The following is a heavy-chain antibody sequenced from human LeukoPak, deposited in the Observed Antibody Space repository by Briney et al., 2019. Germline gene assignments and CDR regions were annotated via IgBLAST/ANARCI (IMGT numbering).Heavy chain of an antibody. CDR1: GYNFPNYW. Sequence: GETLKTSCKGSGYNFPNYWIGWVRQMPGKGLEWMGIIYPGDSNARYSPSFQGQVTFSVDRSTTTAYLQWSSLKASDTAIYYCARRPFGSGTFPYYFDYWGQGSLVIVSS. CDR3: ARRPFGSGTFPYYFDY. V-gene: IGHV5-51*01. J-gene: IGHJ4*02. D-gene: IGHD3-10*01. CDR2: IYPGDSNA.